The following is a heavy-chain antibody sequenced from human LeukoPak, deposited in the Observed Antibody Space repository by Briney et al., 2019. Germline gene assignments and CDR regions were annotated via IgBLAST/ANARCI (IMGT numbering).Heavy chain of an antibody. V-gene: IGHV3-74*01. CDR2: INSGGSST. CDR1: GFTFSIYW. Sequence: GGSLRLSCAASGFTFSIYWVHWVRQAPGKGLVWVSSINSGGSSTCYAASVKGRFTISRDNAKNMLYLQMNSLRGEGTVVYYWASPDYWLQRTPLTVSS. CDR3: ASPDY. J-gene: IGHJ4*02.